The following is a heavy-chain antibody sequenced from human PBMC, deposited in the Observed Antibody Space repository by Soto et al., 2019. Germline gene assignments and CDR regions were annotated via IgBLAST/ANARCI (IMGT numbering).Heavy chain of an antibody. D-gene: IGHD2-15*01. CDR3: ASAKAVVVAPLDI. CDR2: VSGSGGTT. CDR1: GLSLSGYA. J-gene: IGHJ3*02. Sequence: EVQLMESGGGLVQPGESLRLSCVVSGLSLSGYALSWVRQAPGKGLEWVSAVSGSGGTTYYADSVKGRFTISRDNSKNTLYLQVDSLTGADTAVYFCASAKAVVVAPLDIWGQGTMVTVSS. V-gene: IGHV3-23*01.